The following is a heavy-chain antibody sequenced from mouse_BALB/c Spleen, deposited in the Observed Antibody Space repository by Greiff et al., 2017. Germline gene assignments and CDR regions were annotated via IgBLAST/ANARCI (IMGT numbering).Heavy chain of an antibody. CDR1: GYTFTSYW. J-gene: IGHJ2*01. CDR3: ARAYRYDLFDY. Sequence: VQLQQSGAELARPGASVKLSCKASGYTFTSYWMQWVKQRPGQGLEWIGAIYPGDGDTRYTQKFKGKATLTADKSSSTAYMQLSSLASEDSAVYYCARAYRYDLFDYWGQGTTLTVSS. D-gene: IGHD2-14*01. V-gene: IGHV1-87*01. CDR2: IYPGDGDT.